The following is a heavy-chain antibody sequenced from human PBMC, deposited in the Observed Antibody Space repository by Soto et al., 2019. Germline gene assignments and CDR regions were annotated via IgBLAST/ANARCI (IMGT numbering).Heavy chain of an antibody. J-gene: IGHJ4*02. CDR3: ARPQNDILTDSYTNYFDS. Sequence: ASVKVSCKASGYTFTNYGLTWVRQAPGQGPEWVGWISAYNGNTHYAQKLQGRVAMTTDTPTSTAYMELRSLSSDDTAVYYCARPQNDILTDSYTNYFDSWGQGTPVTVSS. CDR1: GYTFTNYG. V-gene: IGHV1-18*01. CDR2: ISAYNGNT. D-gene: IGHD3-9*01.